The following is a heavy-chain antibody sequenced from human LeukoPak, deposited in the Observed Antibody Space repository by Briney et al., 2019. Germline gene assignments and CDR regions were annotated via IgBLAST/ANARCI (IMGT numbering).Heavy chain of an antibody. D-gene: IGHD3-10*01. CDR3: ARSGWFGELLYFAV. CDR1: GYSISSGYY. J-gene: IGHJ3*01. Sequence: SETLSLTCTVSGYSISSGYYWGWIRQPPGKGLEWIGSIYHSGSTYYNPSLKSRVTISVDTSKNQFSLKLSSVTAADTAVYYCARSGWFGELLYFAVWGQGTMVTVSS. V-gene: IGHV4-38-2*02. CDR2: IYHSGST.